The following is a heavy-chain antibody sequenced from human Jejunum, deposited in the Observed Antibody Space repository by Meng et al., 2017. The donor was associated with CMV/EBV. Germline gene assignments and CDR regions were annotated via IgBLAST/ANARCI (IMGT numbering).Heavy chain of an antibody. Sequence: SVFTFSDYSMHWVRQAPGKGLEWVSYISSSGSTLYYADSVKGRFTISRDHAKNSLYLQMTSLRAEDTAMYYCARDRKGYQPYYFDYWGQGTRVTVSS. CDR3: ARDRKGYQPYYFDY. J-gene: IGHJ4*02. D-gene: IGHD2-2*01. CDR2: ISSSGSTL. V-gene: IGHV3-48*04. CDR1: VFTFSDYS.